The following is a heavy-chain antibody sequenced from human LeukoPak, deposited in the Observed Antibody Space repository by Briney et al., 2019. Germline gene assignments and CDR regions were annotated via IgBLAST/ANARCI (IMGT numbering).Heavy chain of an antibody. CDR2: INTGNGNT. D-gene: IGHD5-18*01. V-gene: IGHV1-3*04. Sequence: GASVKVSCKASGYTFTSYGISWVRQAPGQRLEWMGWINTGNGNTKYSQKFQGRVTVTRDTSASTAYMELSSLRSEDTAVYYCARCGYSDGWSCDHWGQGTLVTVSS. J-gene: IGHJ5*02. CDR1: GYTFTSYG. CDR3: ARCGYSDGWSCDH.